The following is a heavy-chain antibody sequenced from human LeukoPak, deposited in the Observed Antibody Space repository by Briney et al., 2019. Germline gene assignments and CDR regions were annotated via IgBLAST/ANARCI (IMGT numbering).Heavy chain of an antibody. Sequence: PSETLSLTCTVSGGSISSYYWSWIRQPPGKGLEWIGYIYYSGSTNYNPSLKSRVTISVDTSKNQFSLKLSSVTAADTAVYYCARRMDYLDAFDIWGQGTMVTVSS. J-gene: IGHJ3*02. CDR3: ARRMDYLDAFDI. CDR1: GGSISSYY. V-gene: IGHV4-59*08. D-gene: IGHD3/OR15-3a*01. CDR2: IYYSGST.